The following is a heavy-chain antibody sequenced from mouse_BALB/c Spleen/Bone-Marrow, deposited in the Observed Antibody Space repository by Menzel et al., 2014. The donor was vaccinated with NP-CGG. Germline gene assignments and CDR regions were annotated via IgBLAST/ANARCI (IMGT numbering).Heavy chain of an antibody. CDR2: ISCYNGAT. V-gene: IGHV1S34*01. CDR3: ARGDYGDWHFDV. CDR1: GYSFTGYY. J-gene: IGHJ1*01. Sequence: LVKTGASVKISCKASGYSFTGYYMHWVKQSHGKSLEWIGYISCYNGATSYNQKFKGEATFTVDTSSSTAYMQFNSLTSEDSAVYYCARGDYGDWHFDVWGAGTTVTVSS. D-gene: IGHD2-4*01.